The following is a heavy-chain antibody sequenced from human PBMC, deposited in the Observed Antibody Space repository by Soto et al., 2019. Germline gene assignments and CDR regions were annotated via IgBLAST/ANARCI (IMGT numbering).Heavy chain of an antibody. Sequence: QVQLVQSGAEVKKPGASVKVSCKASGYTFTSYYIHCVRQAPGQGLEWMGIINPSSGSTNYAQKCQGRLLITGDSSTTTVSMVLPLLPSNNRTLGYTATGRCMVAEDSPAFVTLCWSAGVPFSSDS. CDR2: INPSSGST. V-gene: IGHV1-46*01. CDR1: GYTFTSYY. D-gene: IGHD2-8*01. CDR3: ATGRCMVAEDSPAFVTLCWSAGVPFSSDS. J-gene: IGHJ5*01.